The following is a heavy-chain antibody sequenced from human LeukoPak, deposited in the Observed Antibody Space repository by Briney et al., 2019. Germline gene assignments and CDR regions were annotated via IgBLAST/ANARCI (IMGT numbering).Heavy chain of an antibody. CDR2: ISAYNGNT. Sequence: GASVKVSCKASGYTFTSYGISWVRQAPGQGLEWMGWISAYNGNTNYAQKFQGRVTITADESTSTAYMELSSLRSEDTAVYYCARVLSYYDSSGYYLLDAFDIWGQGTMVTVSS. J-gene: IGHJ3*02. CDR1: GYTFTSYG. CDR3: ARVLSYYDSSGYYLLDAFDI. D-gene: IGHD3-22*01. V-gene: IGHV1-18*01.